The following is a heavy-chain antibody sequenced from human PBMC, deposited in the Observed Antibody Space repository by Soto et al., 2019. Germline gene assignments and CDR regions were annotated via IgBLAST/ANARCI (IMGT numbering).Heavy chain of an antibody. CDR2: INPKNDDR. D-gene: IGHD2-8*02. Sequence: QVQLVQSGAEVKKPGASVKVSCKASGYRFIDFFLHWVRQAPGQGLEWMGWINPKNDDRNYAQKFQGRVTMTRDTAISIAYMELSGLNTGDTAVYYCARDDTGANFGHWGQVALVTVS. V-gene: IGHV1-2*02. J-gene: IGHJ4*02. CDR1: GYRFIDFF. CDR3: ARDDTGANFGH.